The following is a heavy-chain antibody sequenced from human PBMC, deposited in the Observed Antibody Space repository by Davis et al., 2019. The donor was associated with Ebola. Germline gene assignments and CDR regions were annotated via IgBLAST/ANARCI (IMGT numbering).Heavy chain of an antibody. CDR1: GGPISSHY. Sequence: SGTLSLTCTAPGGPISSHYWNWIRQSPGKGLEWIGYIDDSGSTNYNPSIKSRVTISRDMSKNQFSLKVTSVTAADTAVYYCARLEITMGQGVLIDATYFDYWGQGSLVTVSS. D-gene: IGHD3-10*01. V-gene: IGHV4-59*11. J-gene: IGHJ4*02. CDR3: ARLEITMGQGVLIDATYFDY. CDR2: IDDSGST.